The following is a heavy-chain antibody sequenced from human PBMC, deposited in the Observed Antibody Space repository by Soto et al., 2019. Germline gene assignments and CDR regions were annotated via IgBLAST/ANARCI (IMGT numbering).Heavy chain of an antibody. V-gene: IGHV4-39*01. D-gene: IGHD2-2*01. Sequence: TLSLTCSVSGGSITSTIDYWGWIRQSPGKGLEWIGNIYYDGSTFYNPSLKSRVTISVDTSKRQFSLRVSSVTAADTAVYYCARRGSASWRNWFDSWGQGTLVTVSS. CDR3: ARRGSASWRNWFDS. CDR2: IYYDGST. J-gene: IGHJ5*01. CDR1: GGSITSTIDY.